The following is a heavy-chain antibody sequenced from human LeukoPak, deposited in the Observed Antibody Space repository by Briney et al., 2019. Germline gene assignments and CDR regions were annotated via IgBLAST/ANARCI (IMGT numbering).Heavy chain of an antibody. Sequence: PGGSLRLSCAASGFTFDDYAMHWVRQAPGKGLEWVSGISWNSGSIGYADSVKGRFTISRDNAKNSLYLQMNSLRAEDTALYYCAKDPSSGSSGYYWGYFDYWGQGTLVTVSS. CDR3: AKDPSSGSSGYYWGYFDY. J-gene: IGHJ4*02. CDR1: GFTFDDYA. V-gene: IGHV3-9*01. CDR2: ISWNSGSI. D-gene: IGHD3-22*01.